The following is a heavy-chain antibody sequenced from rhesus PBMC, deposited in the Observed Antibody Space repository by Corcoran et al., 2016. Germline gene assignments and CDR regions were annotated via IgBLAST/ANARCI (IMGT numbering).Heavy chain of an antibody. CDR3: ARAGSSYFDY. Sequence: QVQLVQSGAEVKKPGASVKLSCQASGYTFTRYSINWVRQAPVQGLERMGWINPSNGKTGYAQKFQGRVTMTRDTSTSTAYMELSSLRSEDTAVYYCARAGSSYFDYWGQGVLVTVSS. J-gene: IGHJ4*01. V-gene: IGHV1-200*01. D-gene: IGHD6-19*01. CDR2: INPSNGKT. CDR1: GYTFTRYS.